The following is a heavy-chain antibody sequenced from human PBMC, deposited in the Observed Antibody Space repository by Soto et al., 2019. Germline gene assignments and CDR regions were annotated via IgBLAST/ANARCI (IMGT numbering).Heavy chain of an antibody. J-gene: IGHJ6*02. CDR1: GLSFNIYW. CDR3: AGGMAGLDV. Sequence: DVQLVESGGGVVQPGGSLSLACAASGLSFNIYWMHWVRQVPGKGLVWLARINSDGSHTIYVDSVKGRFTISRDNAKNTVCLQMDSLRDEDTGVYYCAGGMAGLDVWGQGTTVTVSS. CDR2: INSDGSHT. V-gene: IGHV3-74*01.